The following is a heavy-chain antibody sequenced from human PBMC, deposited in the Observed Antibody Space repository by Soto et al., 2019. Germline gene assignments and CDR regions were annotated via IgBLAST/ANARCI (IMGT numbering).Heavy chain of an antibody. D-gene: IGHD3-10*01. CDR1: GGTFSNYA. CDR3: ARDLLGFGYTYADV. V-gene: IGHV1-69*12. CDR2: IIPIDATV. J-gene: IGHJ6*01. Sequence: QVQLVQSGAAVKKPGSSVKVSCKASGGTFSNYALISWVRQAPGQGLEWMGGIIPIDATVNYAQKFQGRITITADESTTTAYMDLGSLRSEDTAVYYCARDLLGFGYTYADVWGQGTTVTVSS.